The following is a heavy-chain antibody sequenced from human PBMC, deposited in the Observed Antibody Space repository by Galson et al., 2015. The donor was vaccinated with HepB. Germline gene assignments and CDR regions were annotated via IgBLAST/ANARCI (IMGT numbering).Heavy chain of an antibody. CDR3: ARELYYYDSSGYSRRGGRGQDV. V-gene: IGHV3-11*01. CDR2: ISSSGSTI. J-gene: IGHJ6*02. CDR1: GFTFSDYY. Sequence: SLRLSCAASGFTFSDYYMSWIRQAPGKGLEWVSYISSSGSTIYYADSVKGRFTISRDNAKNSLYLQMNSLRAEDTAVYYCARELYYYDSSGYSRRGGRGQDVWGQGTTVTVSS. D-gene: IGHD3-22*01.